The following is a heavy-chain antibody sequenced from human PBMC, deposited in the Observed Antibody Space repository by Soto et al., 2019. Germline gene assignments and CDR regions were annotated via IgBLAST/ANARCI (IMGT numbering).Heavy chain of an antibody. CDR2: MNPNTGNS. V-gene: IGHV1-8*01. CDR3: ARRAETNGWNGFGADKYYFDF. J-gene: IGHJ4*02. D-gene: IGHD1-1*01. CDR1: GYTFTSYD. Sequence: ASVKVSCKASGYTFTSYDIYWVRQATGQGLEWMGWMNPNTGNSGYAQKFQGRVTMTSDTSISTAHMGLGSLRSEDTAVYYCARRAETNGWNGFGADKYYFDFWGQGTLVTVSS.